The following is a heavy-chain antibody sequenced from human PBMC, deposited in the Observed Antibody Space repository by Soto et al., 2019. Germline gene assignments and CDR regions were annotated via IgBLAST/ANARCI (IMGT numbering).Heavy chain of an antibody. J-gene: IGHJ6*03. Sequence: GASVKVSCKASGYTFTSYDINWVRQATGQGLEWMGWMNPNSGNTGYAQKFQGRVTMTRNTSISTAYMELSSLRSEDTAVYYCARGVTGTTFILWYMDVWGNGTTVTVSS. CDR2: MNPNSGNT. CDR1: GYTFTSYD. V-gene: IGHV1-8*01. CDR3: ARGVTGTTFILWYMDV. D-gene: IGHD1-7*01.